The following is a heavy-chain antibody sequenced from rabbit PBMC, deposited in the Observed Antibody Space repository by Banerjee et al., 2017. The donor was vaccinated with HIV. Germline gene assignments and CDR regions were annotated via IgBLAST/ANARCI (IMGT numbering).Heavy chain of an antibody. CDR3: AGDPWSGWNL. Sequence: QEQLEESGGDLVKPGASLTLTCTASGFSFSSSYYMCWVRQAPGKGLEWIASIYTGSGSTYYASWAKGRFTISKTSSTTVTLQMTSLTAADTATYFCAGDPWSGWNLWGQGTLVTVS. D-gene: IGHD4-1*01. CDR2: IYTGSGST. CDR1: GFSFSSSYY. V-gene: IGHV1S45*01. J-gene: IGHJ4*01.